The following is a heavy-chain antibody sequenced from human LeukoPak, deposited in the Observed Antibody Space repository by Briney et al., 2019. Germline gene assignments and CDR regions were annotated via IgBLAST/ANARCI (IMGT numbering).Heavy chain of an antibody. CDR3: ARPAAGFGPDAFDI. J-gene: IGHJ3*02. CDR2: IYYSGST. D-gene: IGHD3-10*01. V-gene: IGHV4-30-4*01. CDR1: GGSISSGDYY. Sequence: PSQTLSLTCTVSGGSISSGDYYWSWIRQPPGKGLEWIGYIYYSGSTYYNPSLKSRVTISVDTSKNQFSLKLSSVTAADTAVYYRARPAAGFGPDAFDIWGQGTMVTVSS.